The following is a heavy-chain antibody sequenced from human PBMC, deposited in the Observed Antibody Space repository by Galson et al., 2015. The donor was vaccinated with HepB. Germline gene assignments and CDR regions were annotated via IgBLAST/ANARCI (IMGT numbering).Heavy chain of an antibody. CDR1: GFSLSTSGVG. D-gene: IGHD1-26*01. J-gene: IGHJ3*02. CDR3: AHRSWELSTDAFDI. CDR2: IYWNDDK. Sequence: PALVKPTQTPTLTCTFSGFSLSTSGVGVGWIRQPPGKALEWLALIYWNDDKRYSPSLKNRLTITKDTSKNQVVLTMTNMDPVDTATHYCAHRSWELSTDAFDIWGQGTMVTVSS. V-gene: IGHV2-5*01.